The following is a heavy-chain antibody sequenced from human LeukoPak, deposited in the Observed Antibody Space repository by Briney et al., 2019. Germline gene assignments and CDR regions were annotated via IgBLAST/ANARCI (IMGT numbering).Heavy chain of an antibody. CDR2: ISGSGGST. J-gene: IGHJ4*02. D-gene: IGHD3-16*01. CDR1: GFTVSSNY. Sequence: PGGSLRLSCAASGFTVSSNYMSWVRQAPGKGLEWVSGISGSGGSTYYADSVKGRFTISRDNSKNTLYLQMDSLRGEDTAVYYCAKDSVVRVMGFDYWGQGTLVTVSS. V-gene: IGHV3-23*01. CDR3: AKDSVVRVMGFDY.